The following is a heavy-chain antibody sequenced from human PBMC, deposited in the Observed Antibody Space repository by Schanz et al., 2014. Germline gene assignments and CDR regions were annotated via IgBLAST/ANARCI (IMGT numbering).Heavy chain of an antibody. CDR1: GYPFTSDD. D-gene: IGHD3-10*01. Sequence: QVQLVQSGAEVKKPGASVTVSCRPSGYPFTSDDITWVRQAPGQGLEWMGWMNPNIGDTGYPRKFQDRVAMTRNTSISTAYMELNSLTSEDTAVYYCARVSMEFERGKSFYYYMDVWGRGTTVTVSS. J-gene: IGHJ6*03. V-gene: IGHV1-8*01. CDR2: MNPNIGDT. CDR3: ARVSMEFERGKSFYYYMDV.